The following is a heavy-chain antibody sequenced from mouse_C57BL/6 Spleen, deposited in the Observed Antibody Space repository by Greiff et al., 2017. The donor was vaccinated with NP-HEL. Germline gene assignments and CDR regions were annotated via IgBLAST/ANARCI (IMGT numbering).Heavy chain of an antibody. Sequence: DVKLVESGAELVRPGASVKLSCTASGFNIKDDYMHWVKQRPEQGLEWIGWIDPENGDTEYASKFQGKATITADTSSNTAYLQLSSLTSEDTAVYYCTSGNSWFAYWGQGTLVTVSA. D-gene: IGHD2-1*01. J-gene: IGHJ3*01. CDR2: IDPENGDT. CDR3: TSGNSWFAY. V-gene: IGHV14-4*01. CDR1: GFNIKDDY.